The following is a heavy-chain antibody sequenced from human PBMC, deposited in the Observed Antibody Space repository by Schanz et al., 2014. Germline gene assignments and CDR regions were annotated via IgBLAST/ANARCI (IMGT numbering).Heavy chain of an antibody. D-gene: IGHD2-2*01. CDR1: GVSISSTNW. CDR3: ARVKQGCSDTSCVLDP. CDR2: SIHDGGT. V-gene: IGHV4-4*02. Sequence: QVQLQESGPGLVKPSGTLSLTCAVSGVSISSTNWWHWVRQSPGKGLEWLGESIHDGGTNYNPSLGSRVTISLDKSENQFSLELTSVTAADTALYFCARVKQGCSDTSCVLDPWGQGTLVTVSS. J-gene: IGHJ5*02.